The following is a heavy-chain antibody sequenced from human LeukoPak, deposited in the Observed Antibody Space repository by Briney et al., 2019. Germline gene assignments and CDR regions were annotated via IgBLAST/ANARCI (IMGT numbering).Heavy chain of an antibody. J-gene: IGHJ6*03. D-gene: IGHD6-19*01. V-gene: IGHV1-18*01. CDR1: GYTLTSYG. CDR3: ARGQSYYYYYYMDV. Sequence: ASVKVSCKASGYTLTSYGISWVRQAPGQGLEWMGWISAYNGNTNYAQKLQGRVTMTTDTSTSTAYMELRSLRSEDTAVYYCARGQSYYYYYYMDVWGKGTTVTVSS. CDR2: ISAYNGNT.